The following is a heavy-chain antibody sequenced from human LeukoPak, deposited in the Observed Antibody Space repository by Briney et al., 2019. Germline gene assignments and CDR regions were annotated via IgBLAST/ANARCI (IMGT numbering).Heavy chain of an antibody. Sequence: GGSLRLSCVASGFTFSSYGMHWVRQAPGKGLEWVSYISSNGRTIYYADSVKGRFTISRDNAKNSLYLQMNSLRAEDTAVYYCARDSPYSGSYYNDYWGQGTLVTVSS. D-gene: IGHD1-26*01. J-gene: IGHJ4*02. CDR1: GFTFSSYG. V-gene: IGHV3-48*04. CDR3: ARDSPYSGSYYNDY. CDR2: ISSNGRTI.